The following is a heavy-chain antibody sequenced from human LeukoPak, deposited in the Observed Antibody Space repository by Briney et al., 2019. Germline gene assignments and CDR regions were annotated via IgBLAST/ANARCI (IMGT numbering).Heavy chain of an antibody. J-gene: IGHJ4*02. CDR1: GYIFTSYW. V-gene: IGHV5-51*01. CDR2: IYPGDSDT. Sequence: GESLKISCKGSGYIFTSYWIGWVRQMPGKGLEWMGIIYPGDSDTRYSPSFQGQVTISADKSIRTAYLQWSSLKASDTAMYYCARSYYYDSSGYYSHSDYWGQGTLVTVSS. CDR3: ARSYYYDSSGYYSHSDY. D-gene: IGHD3-22*01.